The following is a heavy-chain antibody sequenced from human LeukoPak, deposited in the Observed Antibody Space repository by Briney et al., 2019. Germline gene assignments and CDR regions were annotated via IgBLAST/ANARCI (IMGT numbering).Heavy chain of an antibody. J-gene: IGHJ3*02. V-gene: IGHV3-48*01. CDR1: GFTLSNYS. Sequence: GGSLRLSCAVSGFTLSNYSMNWVRQAPGKGLEWISYISGSGFTIHYADSVKGRFTISRDNAKNSLYLQMNSLRAEDTAVYYCARVSPRDAFDIWGQGTMVTVSS. CDR2: ISGSGFTI. CDR3: ARVSPRDAFDI.